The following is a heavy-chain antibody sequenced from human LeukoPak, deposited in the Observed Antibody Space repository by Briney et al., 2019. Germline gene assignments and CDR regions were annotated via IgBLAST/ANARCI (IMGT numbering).Heavy chain of an antibody. CDR3: ARVSWFPGTSYYYMDV. V-gene: IGHV4-59*01. J-gene: IGHJ6*03. Sequence: PSETLSLTCTVSGGSISSYYWSWIRQPPGKGLEWIGYIYYSGTTNYNPSLKSRVTISVDTSKNQLSLKLSSVTAADTAVYYCARVSWFPGTSYYYMDVWGKGTTVTVSS. CDR2: IYYSGTT. CDR1: GGSISSYY. D-gene: IGHD1-1*01.